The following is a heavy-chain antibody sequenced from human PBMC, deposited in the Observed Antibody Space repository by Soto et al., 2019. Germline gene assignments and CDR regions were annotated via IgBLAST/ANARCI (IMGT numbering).Heavy chain of an antibody. Sequence: EVQLVESGGGLVKPGGSLRLSCAASGFTFSSYSMNWVRQAPGKGLEWVSSISSSSSYIYYADSVKGRFTISRDNAKNPLYLQMNSLRAEDTAVYYCARDRWELPLYYYGIDVWGQGTTVTVSS. CDR1: GFTFSSYS. CDR3: ARDRWELPLYYYGIDV. CDR2: ISSSSSYI. J-gene: IGHJ6*02. V-gene: IGHV3-21*01. D-gene: IGHD1-26*01.